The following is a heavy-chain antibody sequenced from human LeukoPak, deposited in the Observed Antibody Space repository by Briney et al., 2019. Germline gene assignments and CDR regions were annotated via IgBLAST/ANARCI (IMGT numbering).Heavy chain of an antibody. CDR2: IYYSGTT. J-gene: IGHJ4*02. CDR3: TRAGRLVHDTSFYIDS. D-gene: IGHD6-19*01. Sequence: TSSETLSLTCTVSGDSIYSGGFYWTWIRQHAGKGLGWIGHIYYSGTTYYNPSLESRLIISVDTSKNEFSLKLSSMTAADTAVYFCTRAGRLVHDTSFYIDSWGQGTLVTVSS. CDR1: GDSIYSGGFY. V-gene: IGHV4-31*03.